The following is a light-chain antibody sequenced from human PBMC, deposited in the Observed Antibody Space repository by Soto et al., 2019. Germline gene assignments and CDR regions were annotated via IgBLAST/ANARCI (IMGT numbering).Light chain of an antibody. J-gene: IGKJ1*01. CDR1: QSLVFSDGNSY. Sequence: DVVMTQSPLSLPVALGQPADISCRSSQSLVFSDGNSYLNWFQQTPGQSPRRLIYKASNRDPGVPDRFSGSGSGTDFTLKITRVEAEDVGVYYCMQGTHWPWTFGQGTKVDIK. CDR3: MQGTHWPWT. CDR2: KAS. V-gene: IGKV2-30*01.